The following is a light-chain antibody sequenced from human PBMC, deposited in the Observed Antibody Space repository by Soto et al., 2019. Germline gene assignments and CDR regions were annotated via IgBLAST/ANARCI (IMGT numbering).Light chain of an antibody. Sequence: QSVLTQPRSVSGSPGQSVTISCTGTSNDVGGYNFVSWYQQHPGKVPKLFIYDVSRRPSGVPDRFSGCKSGNTASLTISGLQAEDEADYYCSSYAGSYTLVFGGGTKVTVL. J-gene: IGLJ2*01. CDR1: SNDVGGYNF. V-gene: IGLV2-11*01. CDR3: SSYAGSYTLV. CDR2: DVS.